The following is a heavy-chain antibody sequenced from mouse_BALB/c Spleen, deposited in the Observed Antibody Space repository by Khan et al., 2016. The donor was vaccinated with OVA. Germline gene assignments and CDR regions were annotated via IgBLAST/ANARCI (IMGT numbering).Heavy chain of an antibody. D-gene: IGHD2-12*01. CDR1: GYSFTGYT. V-gene: IGHV1-18*01. CDR3: ARDYRYYFDC. Sequence: VRLQQSGPELVKPGASMRISCKASGYSFTGYTMNWVKQSHEKNLEWIGLINPYNGVTRYNQKFKDKATLIVDKSSSTAYMELLSLTSEDSAVYYCARDYRYYFDCWGQGTTLAVSS. J-gene: IGHJ2*01. CDR2: INPYNGVT.